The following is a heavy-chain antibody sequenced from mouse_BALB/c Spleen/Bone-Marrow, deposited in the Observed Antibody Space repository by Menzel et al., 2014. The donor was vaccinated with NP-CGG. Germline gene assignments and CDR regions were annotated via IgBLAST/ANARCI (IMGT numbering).Heavy chain of an antibody. CDR2: IDPANGNT. Sequence: LVESGAELVKPGASVKLSCTASGFNIKDTYMHWVKQRPEQGLEWIGRIDPANGNTKYDPKFQGKATIAADTSSNTAYLQLSSLTSEDTAVYYCARYDYGVYFDYWGQGTTLTVSS. J-gene: IGHJ2*01. CDR1: GFNIKDTY. CDR3: ARYDYGVYFDY. V-gene: IGHV14-3*02. D-gene: IGHD2-4*01.